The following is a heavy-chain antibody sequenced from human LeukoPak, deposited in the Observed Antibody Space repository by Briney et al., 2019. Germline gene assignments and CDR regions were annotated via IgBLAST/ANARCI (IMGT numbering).Heavy chain of an antibody. CDR3: ARDGQFHIVASR. CDR2: IKPDGSET. J-gene: IGHJ4*02. CDR1: GFTFNTYW. D-gene: IGHD5-12*01. V-gene: IGHV3-7*03. Sequence: PGGSLRLSCAASGFTFNTYWMSWVRQALGKGLEWVANIKPDGSETHYVDSVKGRFTISRDNAKSSLYLQMNSLRAEDTAVYFCARDGQFHIVASRWGQGTLVTVSS.